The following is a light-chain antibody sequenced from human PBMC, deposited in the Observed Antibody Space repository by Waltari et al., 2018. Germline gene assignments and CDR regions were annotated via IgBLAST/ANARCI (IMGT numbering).Light chain of an antibody. V-gene: IGLV1-47*01. Sequence: QSVLTQPPPASGTPGQRVTIPCPGTSSTVGRHNSVWYQQLPGTTPKVLIDRKDERPSGVPDRFSGSKSGTSASLAISGLRSEDEADYYCALWDDSLSGVVFGGGTKVTVL. J-gene: IGLJ2*01. CDR2: RKD. CDR3: ALWDDSLSGVV. CDR1: SSTVGRHN.